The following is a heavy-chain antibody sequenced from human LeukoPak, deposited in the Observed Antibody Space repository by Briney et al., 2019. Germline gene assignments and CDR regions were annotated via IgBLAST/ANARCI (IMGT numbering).Heavy chain of an antibody. Sequence: QTLSLTCAISGDSVSSNSAAWNWIRQSPSRGLEWLGRTFYRSKWYNDYAVSVKSRVTINPDTSKNQVSLQLNSVTPEDTAVYYCAGETSFRYYDIWSGWDYWGQGTLVTVSS. J-gene: IGHJ4*02. CDR2: TFYRSKWYN. V-gene: IGHV6-1*01. D-gene: IGHD3-3*01. CDR3: AGETSFRYYDIWSGWDY. CDR1: GDSVSSNSAA.